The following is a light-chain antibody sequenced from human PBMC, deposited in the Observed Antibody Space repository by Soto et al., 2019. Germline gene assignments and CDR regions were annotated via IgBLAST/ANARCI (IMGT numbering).Light chain of an antibody. CDR3: QSFDKYLSAVV. Sequence: QSFLTQPPSVSGAPGERVTISCTGSSSDIGAGYRVRWYQQVPGTAPKLLIYDNTNRPSGVSVRFSGSKSGTSASLAISGLQAEDEADYYCQSFDKYLSAVVFGGGTQLTVL. V-gene: IGLV1-40*01. CDR1: SSDIGAGYR. J-gene: IGLJ7*01. CDR2: DNT.